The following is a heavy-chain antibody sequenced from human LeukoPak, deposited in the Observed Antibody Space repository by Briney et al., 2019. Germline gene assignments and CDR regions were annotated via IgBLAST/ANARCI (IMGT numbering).Heavy chain of an antibody. J-gene: IGHJ5*02. Sequence: SETLSLTCTVSGGSISSYYWSWIRQPPGKGLEWIGYIYYSGSTNYNPSLKSRVTISVDTSTNQSSLKLSSVTAADTAVYYCARVDKSSSWYRNWFDPWGQGTLVTVSS. CDR1: GGSISSYY. V-gene: IGHV4-59*12. CDR3: ARVDKSSSWYRNWFDP. CDR2: IYYSGST. D-gene: IGHD6-13*01.